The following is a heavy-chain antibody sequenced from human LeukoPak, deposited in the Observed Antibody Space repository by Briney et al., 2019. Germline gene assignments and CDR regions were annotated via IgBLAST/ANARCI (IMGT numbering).Heavy chain of an antibody. CDR2: ISYDGSNK. D-gene: IGHD2-21*02. J-gene: IGHJ3*02. CDR1: GFTFSSYA. V-gene: IGHV3-30-3*01. Sequence: GGSLRLSCAASGFTFSSYAMHWVRQAPGKGLEWVAVISYDGSNKYYAASVKGRFTISRDNSKNTLYLQMNSLRAEDTAVYYCAGDSGHIVVVTATLNDAFDIWGQGTMVTVSS. CDR3: AGDSGHIVVVTATLNDAFDI.